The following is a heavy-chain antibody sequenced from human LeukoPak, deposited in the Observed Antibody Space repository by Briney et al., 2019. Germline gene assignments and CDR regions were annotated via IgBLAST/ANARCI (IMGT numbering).Heavy chain of an antibody. J-gene: IGHJ4*02. CDR2: IYASGST. D-gene: IGHD3-9*01. V-gene: IGHV4-61*02. CDR1: GGSISSSSYY. Sequence: PSETLSLTCSVSGGSISSSSYYWSWIRRPAGKGLEWIGRIYASGSTNYNPSLKSRVTMSVDTSKNQFSLNLSSVTAADTAVYYCARDGLLTGYYLGFDYWGQGTLVTVSS. CDR3: ARDGLLTGYYLGFDY.